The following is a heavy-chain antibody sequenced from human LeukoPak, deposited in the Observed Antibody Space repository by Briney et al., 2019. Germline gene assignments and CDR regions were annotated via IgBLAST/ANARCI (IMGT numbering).Heavy chain of an antibody. J-gene: IGHJ4*02. V-gene: IGHV3-23*01. D-gene: IGHD2-2*01. CDR2: FSGGAGGT. CDR3: AKLQMGGYCSTASCYGYFDY. CDR1: GFTFSSYA. Sequence: GGSLRLSWAASGFTFSSYAMNWVRQAPGKGLEWVSTFSGGAGGTYYADSVKGRFTISRDNSRNTLYLQMNSLRAEDTAVYYCAKLQMGGYCSTASCYGYFDYWGQGTLVTVSS.